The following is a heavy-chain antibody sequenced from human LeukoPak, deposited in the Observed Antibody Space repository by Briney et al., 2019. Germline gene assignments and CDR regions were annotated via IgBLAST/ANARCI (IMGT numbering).Heavy chain of an antibody. V-gene: IGHV3-23*01. J-gene: IGHJ4*02. CDR1: GFTFSSYA. Sequence: PGGSLRLSCAASGFTFSSYAKSWVRQAPGKGLEWVSAICGSGGSTYYADSVKGRFTISRDNSKNTLYLQMNSLRAEDTAVYYCAKIYYYDSSGYYYPNYFDYWGQGTLVTVSS. CDR3: AKIYYYDSSGYYYPNYFDY. CDR2: ICGSGGST. D-gene: IGHD3-22*01.